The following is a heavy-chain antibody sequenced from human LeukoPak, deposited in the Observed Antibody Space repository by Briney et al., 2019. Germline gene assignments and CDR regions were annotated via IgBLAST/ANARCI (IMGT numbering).Heavy chain of an antibody. CDR2: ISYDGSNK. CDR3: AKERFPPNYYGSGSPGDY. J-gene: IGHJ4*02. V-gene: IGHV3-30*18. Sequence: GRSLRLSCAASGFTFSSYGMHWVRQAPGKGLEWVAVISYDGSNKYYADSVKGRFTIFRDNSKNTLYLQMNSLRAEDTAVYYCAKERFPPNYYGSGSPGDYWGQGTLVTVSS. D-gene: IGHD3-10*01. CDR1: GFTFSSYG.